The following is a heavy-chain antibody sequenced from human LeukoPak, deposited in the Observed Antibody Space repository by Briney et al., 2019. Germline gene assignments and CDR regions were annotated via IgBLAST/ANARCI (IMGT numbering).Heavy chain of an antibody. Sequence: GASVKVSCKASGGTFISYAISWVRQAPGQGLEWMGGIIPIFGTANYAQKFQGRVTITADESTSTAYMELSSLRSEDTAVYYCARDQFASGSYQEGFDYWGQGTLVTVSS. V-gene: IGHV1-69*13. CDR1: GGTFISYA. D-gene: IGHD1-26*01. CDR3: ARDQFASGSYQEGFDY. J-gene: IGHJ4*02. CDR2: IIPIFGTA.